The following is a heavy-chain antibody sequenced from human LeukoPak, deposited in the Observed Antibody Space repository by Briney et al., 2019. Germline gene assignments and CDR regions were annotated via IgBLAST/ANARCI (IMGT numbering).Heavy chain of an antibody. Sequence: GGSLRLSCAASGFTFSSYGMHWVRQAPGKGLEWVAFIRYDGSNKYYADSVKGRFTISRDNAKNSLYLQVNSLRAEDTAVYYCARDPGSHNSSGWYDYWGQGTLVTVSS. J-gene: IGHJ4*02. CDR1: GFTFSSYG. CDR2: IRYDGSNK. CDR3: ARDPGSHNSSGWYDY. D-gene: IGHD6-19*01. V-gene: IGHV3-30*02.